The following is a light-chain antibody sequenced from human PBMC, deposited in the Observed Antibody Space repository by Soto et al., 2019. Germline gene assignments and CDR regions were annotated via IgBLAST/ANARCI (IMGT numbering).Light chain of an antibody. V-gene: IGKV1-5*03. CDR1: QSVSNW. CDR2: KAS. Sequence: DIQMTQSPSTLSASVGDKVTINCRASQSVSNWLAWYQQKPGKAPNLLIYKASNLQSGVPSRFSGRGSGTEFTLTISSLQPDDFATYYCQQYNSYSWTFGQGTKVDI. CDR3: QQYNSYSWT. J-gene: IGKJ1*01.